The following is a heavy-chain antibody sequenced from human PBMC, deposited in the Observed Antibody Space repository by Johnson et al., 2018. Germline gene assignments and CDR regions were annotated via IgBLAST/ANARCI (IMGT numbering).Heavy chain of an antibody. D-gene: IGHD7-27*01. CDR3: ARDGDYAFDI. J-gene: IGHJ3*02. V-gene: IGHV4-59*01. CDR2: IYHSGST. CDR1: MGSTSTYY. Sequence: QVQLQESGPGLVKPSETLSLTCTVSMGSTSTYYWSWIRQPPGKGLEWIGYIYHSGSTNYNPSLKSRVTVSVDTSKNQFSLRLSYWTDGDTAVYYCARDGDYAFDIWGQGTMVTVSS.